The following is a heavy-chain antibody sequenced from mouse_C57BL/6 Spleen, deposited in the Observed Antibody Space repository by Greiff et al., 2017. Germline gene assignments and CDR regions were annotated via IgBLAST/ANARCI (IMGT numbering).Heavy chain of an antibody. J-gene: IGHJ2*01. D-gene: IGHD2-3*01. CDR3: TRDGVKSCFDY. Sequence: EVKVEESGEGLVKPGGSLKLSCAASGFTFSSYAMSWVRQTPEKRLEWVAYISSGGDYIYYADTVKGRFTISRDNARNTLYLQMSSLKSEDTAMYYCTRDGVKSCFDYWGQGTTLTGSS. CDR1: GFTFSSYA. V-gene: IGHV5-9-1*02. CDR2: ISSGGDYI.